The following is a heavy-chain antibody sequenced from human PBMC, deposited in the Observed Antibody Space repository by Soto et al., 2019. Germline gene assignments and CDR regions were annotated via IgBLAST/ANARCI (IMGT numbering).Heavy chain of an antibody. CDR2: INHSGST. J-gene: IGHJ4*02. CDR3: ARGQFWRSSFDY. D-gene: IGHD6-13*01. Sequence: SETLSLTCAVYGGSFSGYYWSWIRQPPGKGLEWIGEINHSGSTNYNPSLKSRVTISVDTSKNQFSPKLSSVTAADTAVYYCARGQFWRSSFDYWGQGTLVTVSS. CDR1: GGSFSGYY. V-gene: IGHV4-34*01.